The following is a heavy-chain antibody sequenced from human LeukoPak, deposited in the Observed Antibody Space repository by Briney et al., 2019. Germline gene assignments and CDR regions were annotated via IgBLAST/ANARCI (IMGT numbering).Heavy chain of an antibody. CDR1: GGSFSGYY. V-gene: IGHV4-34*01. CDR2: INHSGST. Sequence: NPSETLSLTCAVHGGSFSGYYWSLIRQPPGKGLEWIGEINHSGSTNYNPSLKSRVTISVDTSKNQFSLKLSSVTAADTAVYYCARDPQFVAARFNWFDPWGQGTLVTVSS. J-gene: IGHJ5*02. D-gene: IGHD5-18*01. CDR3: ARDPQFVAARFNWFDP.